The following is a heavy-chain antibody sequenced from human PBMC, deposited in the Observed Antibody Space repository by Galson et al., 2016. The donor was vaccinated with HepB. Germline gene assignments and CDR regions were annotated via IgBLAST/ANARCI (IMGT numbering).Heavy chain of an antibody. CDR2: ISGSGGST. CDR1: GFTFSSYA. CDR3: AKDNGYSGYDGDAFDI. J-gene: IGHJ3*02. V-gene: IGHV3-23*01. D-gene: IGHD5-12*01. Sequence: SLRLSCAASGFTFSSYAMSWVRQAPGKGLEWVSAISGSGGSTYYADSVKGRFTISRDNSKNTLYLQMNSLRAEDTAVYYCAKDNGYSGYDGDAFDIRGQGTMVTVSS.